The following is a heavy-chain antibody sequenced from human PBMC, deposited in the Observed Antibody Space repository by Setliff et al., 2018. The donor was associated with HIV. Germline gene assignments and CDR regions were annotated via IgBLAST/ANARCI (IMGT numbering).Heavy chain of an antibody. CDR1: GGSISSGSYY. CDR3: ARDWVYIAATPDY. Sequence: PSETLSLTCTVSGGSISSGSYYWSWIRQPAGKGLEWIGRIHTSGSTNYNHSLKSRVTIAVDRSKNQFSLTLSSVTASDTAIYYCARDWVYIAATPDYWGQGTRVTGS. CDR2: IHTSGST. D-gene: IGHD5-12*01. V-gene: IGHV4-61*02. J-gene: IGHJ4*02.